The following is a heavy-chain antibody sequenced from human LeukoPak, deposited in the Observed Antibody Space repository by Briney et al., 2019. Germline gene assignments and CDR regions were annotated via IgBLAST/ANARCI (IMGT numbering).Heavy chain of an antibody. Sequence: ASVKVSCKASGYTFTSYDINWGRQATGQGLEWMGWMNTNSGNTGYAQKFQGRVTITRNTSISTAYMELSSLRSEDTAVYYCARSPPKWLRYYCYMDVWGQGTTVTVSS. J-gene: IGHJ6*03. CDR3: ARSPPKWLRYYCYMDV. D-gene: IGHD5-12*01. CDR2: MNTNSGNT. V-gene: IGHV1-8*03. CDR1: GYTFTSYD.